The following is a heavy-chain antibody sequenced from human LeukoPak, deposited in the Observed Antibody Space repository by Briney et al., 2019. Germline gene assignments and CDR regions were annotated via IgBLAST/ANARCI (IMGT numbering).Heavy chain of an antibody. Sequence: SETLSLTCTVSGGSITTSPYSWGWIRQSPGKGLDWIGTLSYNGNTYYNPSFQSRVTISVGTSKNQFSLKVTSVTAADTAVYYCARLPTGYPNWFDPWGQGTLVTVSS. D-gene: IGHD3-9*01. J-gene: IGHJ5*02. CDR1: GGSITTSPYS. CDR2: LSYNGNT. CDR3: ARLPTGYPNWFDP. V-gene: IGHV4-39*01.